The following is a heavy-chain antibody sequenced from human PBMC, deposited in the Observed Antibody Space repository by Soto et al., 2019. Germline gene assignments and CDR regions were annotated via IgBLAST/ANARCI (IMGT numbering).Heavy chain of an antibody. Sequence: ASVKVSCKASGYTFTSYAMHWVRQAPGQRLEWMGWINAGNGNTKYSQKFQGRVTITRDTSASTAYMELSSLRSEDTAVYYCARYALTGYYSYYFDYWGQGTLVTAPQ. CDR3: ARYALTGYYSYYFDY. D-gene: IGHD3-9*01. J-gene: IGHJ4*02. CDR2: INAGNGNT. CDR1: GYTFTSYA. V-gene: IGHV1-3*01.